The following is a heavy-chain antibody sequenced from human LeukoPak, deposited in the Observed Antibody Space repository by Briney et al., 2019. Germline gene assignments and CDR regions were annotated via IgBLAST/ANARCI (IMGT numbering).Heavy chain of an antibody. J-gene: IGHJ5*02. CDR3: ARTGTTQWFDP. D-gene: IGHD1-7*01. Sequence: ASVKVSCKASGYTFTSYYMHWVRQAPGQGLEWMGIINPSGGSTSYAQKFQGRVTMTRDMSTSTVYMELSSLRSEDTAVYYCARTGTTQWFDPWGQGTLVTVSS. CDR2: INPSGGST. CDR1: GYTFTSYY. V-gene: IGHV1-46*01.